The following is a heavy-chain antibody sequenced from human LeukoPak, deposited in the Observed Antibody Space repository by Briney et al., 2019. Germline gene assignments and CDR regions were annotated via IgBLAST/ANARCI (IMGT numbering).Heavy chain of an antibody. J-gene: IGHJ4*02. D-gene: IGHD6-19*01. Sequence: PGGSLRLSCSASGFTFSSYAMHWVRQAPGKGLEWVAVISYDGSNKYYADSVKGRFTISRDNSKNTLYLQMNSLRAEDTAVFYCARGIAVAGVHYWGQGTLVTVSS. CDR1: GFTFSSYA. CDR2: ISYDGSNK. V-gene: IGHV3-30-3*01. CDR3: ARGIAVAGVHY.